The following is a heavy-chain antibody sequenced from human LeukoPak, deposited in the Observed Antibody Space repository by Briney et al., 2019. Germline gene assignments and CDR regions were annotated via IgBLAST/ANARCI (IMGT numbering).Heavy chain of an antibody. J-gene: IGHJ4*02. CDR3: VSPRGFSYGYFDY. V-gene: IGHV4-39*01. CDR1: GVSISSSSAY. CDR2: IYYCKNT. D-gene: IGHD5-18*01. Sequence: SETLSLTCTVSGVSISSSSAYWGWIRQPPGKGLEWIGSIYYCKNTYYNPSLKSRVTISADTSKNQFSLTLGSVSATDTAVYYCVSPRGFSYGYFDYWGQGTLVTVSS.